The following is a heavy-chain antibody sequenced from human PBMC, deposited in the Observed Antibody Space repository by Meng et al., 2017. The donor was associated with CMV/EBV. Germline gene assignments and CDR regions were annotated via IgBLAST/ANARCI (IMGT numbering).Heavy chain of an antibody. Sequence: KVSCKGSGYSFTSYWIGWVRQMPGKGLEWMGLIYPGDSDTRYSPSFQGQVTISADKSISTAYLQWSSLKASDTAMYYCARHWARYCSGGSCYRHGMDVWGQGTTVTVSS. J-gene: IGHJ6*02. CDR3: ARHWARYCSGGSCYRHGMDV. CDR2: IYPGDSDT. CDR1: GYSFTSYW. D-gene: IGHD2-15*01. V-gene: IGHV5-51*01.